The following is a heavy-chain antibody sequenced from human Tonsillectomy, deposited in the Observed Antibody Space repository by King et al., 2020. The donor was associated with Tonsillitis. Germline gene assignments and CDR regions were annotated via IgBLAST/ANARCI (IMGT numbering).Heavy chain of an antibody. CDR2: FYFGGDN. CDR1: GFSISSGNW. V-gene: IGHV4-28*01. J-gene: IGHJ4*02. Sequence: QLQESGPGLLRPSETLSLTCSVSGFSISSGNWWGWIRQSPGKGLEWIANFYFGGDNCYIPSLESRLTISADKSKSQFSLRLRSVTAADTAFYYCATIGGGDQPWWGPGMLVVVSS. CDR3: ATIGGGDQPW. D-gene: IGHD3-10*01.